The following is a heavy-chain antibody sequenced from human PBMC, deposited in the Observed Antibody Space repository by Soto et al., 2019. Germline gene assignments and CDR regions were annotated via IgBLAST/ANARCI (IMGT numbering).Heavy chain of an antibody. CDR3: ARPPRYCNVGSCYSTFDY. CDR2: IYYRGTA. CDR1: GGSIGSGGNY. D-gene: IGHD2-15*01. Sequence: QVQLQESGPGLVKPSQTLSLICTVSGGSIGSGGNYWSWIRQFPGKGLEWIGYIYYRGTAYYNPSLKRRFTLSVDTSKSHFSLKLSSVIAATTSLYYCARPPRYCNVGSCYSTFDYWAQGTLVTVSS. V-gene: IGHV4-31*03. J-gene: IGHJ4*02.